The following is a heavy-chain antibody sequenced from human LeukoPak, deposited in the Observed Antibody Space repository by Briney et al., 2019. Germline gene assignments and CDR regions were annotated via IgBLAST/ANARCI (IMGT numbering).Heavy chain of an antibody. J-gene: IGHJ4*02. V-gene: IGHV1-58*02. D-gene: IGHD1-26*01. CDR2: IVVGSGNT. CDR3: AARGSSGSYYDFDY. CDR1: GFTFTSSA. Sequence: SVKVSCKASGFTFTSSAMQWVRQARGQRLEWIGWIVVGSGNTNYAQKFQERVTITRDMSTSTAYMELSSLRSEDTAVYYCAARGSSGSYYDFDYWGQGTLVTVS.